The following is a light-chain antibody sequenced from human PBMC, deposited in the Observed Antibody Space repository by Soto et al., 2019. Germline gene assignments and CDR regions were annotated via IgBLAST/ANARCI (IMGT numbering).Light chain of an antibody. CDR1: QSVDSSQ. Sequence: EIVLTRSPGTLSLSAGERATLSCRASQSVDSSQLAWYQHRPGRAPRLPVYGASRRATGVPDRFSGSGSGTHNSLSIRRLESEDFAVYYCQQYETSPFTFGGGTKVDIK. J-gene: IGKJ4*01. CDR2: GAS. V-gene: IGKV3-20*01. CDR3: QQYETSPFT.